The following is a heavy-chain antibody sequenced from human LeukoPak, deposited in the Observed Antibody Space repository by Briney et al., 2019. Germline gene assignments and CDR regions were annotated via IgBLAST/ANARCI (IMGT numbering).Heavy chain of an antibody. D-gene: IGHD3-10*01. CDR2: MNSNSGNT. V-gene: IGHV1-8*01. Sequence: GASVKVSCKASGYTFTSYDINWVRQATGQGLEWMGWMNSNSGNTGYAQKFQGRVTMTRNTSISTAYMELSSLRSEDTAVYYCARGHLSMVLRVTTHVFIPEYFDYWGQGTLITVSS. CDR1: GYTFTSYD. J-gene: IGHJ4*02. CDR3: ARGHLSMVLRVTTHVFIPEYFDY.